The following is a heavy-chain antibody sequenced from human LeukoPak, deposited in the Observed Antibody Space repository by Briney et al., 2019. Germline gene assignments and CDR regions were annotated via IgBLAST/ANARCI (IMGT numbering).Heavy chain of an antibody. CDR1: GGSISSYY. V-gene: IGHV4-59*01. D-gene: IGHD1-26*01. CDR3: ARVRSGSYFGRYYFDY. J-gene: IGHJ4*02. Sequence: NPSETLSLTCTVSGGSISSYYWSWIRQPPGKGLEWIGYIYYSGSTSYNPSLKSRVTISVDTSKNQFSLKLSSVTAADTAVYYCARVRSGSYFGRYYFDYWGQGTLVTVSS. CDR2: IYYSGST.